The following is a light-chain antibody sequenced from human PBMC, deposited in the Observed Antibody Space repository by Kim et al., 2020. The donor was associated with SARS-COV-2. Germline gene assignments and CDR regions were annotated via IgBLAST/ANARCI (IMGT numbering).Light chain of an antibody. J-gene: IGLJ3*02. CDR3: SSYTSSSTWV. CDR2: DVN. Sequence: GHAFTISCPGTSSHVGGYSYISWYQKHPGKAPKLMIYDVNKRPSGVSNRFSGSKSGNTASLTISGLQAEDETDYFCSSYTSSSTWVFGGGTQLTVL. V-gene: IGLV2-14*03. CDR1: SSHVGGYSY.